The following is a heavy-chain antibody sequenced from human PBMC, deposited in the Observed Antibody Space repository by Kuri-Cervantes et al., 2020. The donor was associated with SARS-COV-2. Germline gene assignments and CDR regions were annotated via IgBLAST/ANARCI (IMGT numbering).Heavy chain of an antibody. CDR1: GGSFSGYY. CDR3: ARGVAGAVPATILGLGFYYYDMDV. Sequence: SETLSLTCAVYGGSFSGYYWSWIRQPPGKGLEWIGEINPSGSTNYSPSLKSRVTISVDTSKNQFSLKLTSVTAADTAVYYCARGVAGAVPATILGLGFYYYDMDVWGKGTTVTVCS. V-gene: IGHV4-34*01. CDR2: INPSGST. D-gene: IGHD2-2*02. J-gene: IGHJ6*03.